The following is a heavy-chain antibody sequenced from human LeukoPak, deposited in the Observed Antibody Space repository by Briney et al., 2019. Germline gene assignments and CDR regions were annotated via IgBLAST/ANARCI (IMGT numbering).Heavy chain of an antibody. CDR2: INHSGST. CDR3: ARLGISGWYDA. J-gene: IGHJ5*02. CDR1: GGSISRSSYY. Sequence: ASETLSLTCSVSGGSISRSSYYWSWIRQPPGKGLEWIGEINHSGSTNYNPSLKSRVTISVDTSKNQFSLKLSSVTAADTAVYYCARLGISGWYDAWGQGTLVTVSS. D-gene: IGHD6-19*01. V-gene: IGHV4-39*07.